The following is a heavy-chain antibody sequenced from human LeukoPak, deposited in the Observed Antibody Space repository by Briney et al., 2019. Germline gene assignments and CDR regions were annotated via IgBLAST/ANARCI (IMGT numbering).Heavy chain of an antibody. CDR1: GYTFTSFG. J-gene: IGHJ4*02. CDR2: ISAYNDNT. CDR3: ARDSNAAYSSGWYPGY. V-gene: IGHV1-18*01. Sequence: ASVKVSCKASGYTFTSFGISWVRQAPGQGLEWMGWISAYNDNTNYAQKLQDRVTITTDTSTSTAYMELRSLRSDDTAVYYCARDSNAAYSSGWYPGYWGQGTLVTVSS. D-gene: IGHD6-19*01.